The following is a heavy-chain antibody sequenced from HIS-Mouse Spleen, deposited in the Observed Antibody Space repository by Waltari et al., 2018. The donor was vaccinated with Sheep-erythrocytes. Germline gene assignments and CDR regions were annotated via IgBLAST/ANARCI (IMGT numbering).Heavy chain of an antibody. J-gene: IGHJ4*02. Sequence: EVQLVESGGGLVKPGGSLRLSCAASGFTFSNAWMSWVRQAPGKGLEGVGRIKSKTDGETTDYDAPVKGRFTISRDDSKNTLYLQMNSLKTEDTAVYYCTTHAQPNNWNYYSYWGQGTLVTVSS. V-gene: IGHV3-15*01. CDR1: GFTFSNAW. D-gene: IGHD1-7*01. CDR2: IKSKTDGETT. CDR3: TTHAQPNNWNYYSY.